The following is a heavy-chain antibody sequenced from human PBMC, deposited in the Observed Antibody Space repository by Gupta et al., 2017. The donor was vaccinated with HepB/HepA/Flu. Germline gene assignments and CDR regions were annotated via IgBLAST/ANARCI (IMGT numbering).Heavy chain of an antibody. J-gene: IGHJ4*02. D-gene: IGHD3-22*01. CDR1: GLTFNTAW. Sequence: EVQLVQSGGGLVNTGESLRLSCAASGLTFNTAWMSWVRQAPGKGLEWVGRITSRATGDTTDYAAPVKGRFTISSDDSKNTLYLQMNSLKTEDAAVDDCLKTFYSDMSGDYWGQGDLVTVSS. CDR2: ITSRATGDTT. CDR3: LKTFYSDMSGDY. V-gene: IGHV3-15*01.